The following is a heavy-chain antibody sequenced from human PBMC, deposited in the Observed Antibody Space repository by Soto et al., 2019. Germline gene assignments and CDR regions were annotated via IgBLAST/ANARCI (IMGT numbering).Heavy chain of an antibody. CDR1: GFTFSSYA. CDR2: IGTAGDT. J-gene: IGHJ3*02. V-gene: IGHV3-13*01. Sequence: GGSLRLSCAASGFTFSSYAMSWVRQAPGKGLEWVSAIGTAGDTYYPGSVKGRFTISRENAKNSLYLQMNSLRAGDTAVYYCARGGYVWGSYRYAFDIWGQGTMVTVSS. D-gene: IGHD3-16*02. CDR3: ARGGYVWGSYRYAFDI.